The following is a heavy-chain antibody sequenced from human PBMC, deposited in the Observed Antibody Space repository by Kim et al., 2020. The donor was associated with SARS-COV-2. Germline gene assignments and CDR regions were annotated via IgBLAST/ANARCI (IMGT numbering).Heavy chain of an antibody. CDR3: ASLPAAMFLSDDY. J-gene: IGHJ4*02. D-gene: IGHD2-2*01. Sequence: GGSLRLSCAASGFTFSSYSMNWVRQAPGKGLEWVSYISSSSSTIYYADSVKGRFTISRDNAKNSLYLQMNSLRDEDTAVYYCASLPAAMFLSDDYWGQGTLVTVSS. CDR1: GFTFSSYS. CDR2: ISSSSSTI. V-gene: IGHV3-48*02.